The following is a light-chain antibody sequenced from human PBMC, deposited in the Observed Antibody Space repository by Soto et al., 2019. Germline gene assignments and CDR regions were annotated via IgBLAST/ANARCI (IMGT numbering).Light chain of an antibody. Sequence: EIQITQSPASLSLSIGDTATITCRASHRVSGHLNWYQQKPGKAPELLIYTASSLQSGVPSRFSVSGSGTDFTLTISSXQPAAFATYYCQQSYTAPLTFGGGPKVDIK. CDR3: QQSYTAPLT. CDR2: TAS. V-gene: IGKV1-39*01. J-gene: IGKJ4*01. CDR1: HRVSGH.